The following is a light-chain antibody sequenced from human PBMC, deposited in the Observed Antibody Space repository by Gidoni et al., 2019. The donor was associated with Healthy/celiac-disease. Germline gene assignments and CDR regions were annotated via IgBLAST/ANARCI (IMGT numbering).Light chain of an antibody. CDR2: DVS. CDR3: SSYTSSSTLWV. Sequence: QSALTQPASVSGYPGQSITISCTGTSSDVGGYNYVSWYQQPPGNAPKLMIYDVSNRPSGVSNRFSGSKSGNTASLTISGLQAEDEADYYCSSYTSSSTLWVFGGGTKLXV. V-gene: IGLV2-14*01. J-gene: IGLJ3*02. CDR1: SSDVGGYNY.